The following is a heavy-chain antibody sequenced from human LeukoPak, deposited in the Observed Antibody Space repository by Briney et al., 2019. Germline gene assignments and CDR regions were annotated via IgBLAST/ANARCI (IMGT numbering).Heavy chain of an antibody. CDR2: IIPIFGTA. D-gene: IGHD4-23*01. CDR1: GGTFSSYA. V-gene: IGHV1-69*13. J-gene: IGHJ4*02. Sequence: SVKVSCKASGGTFSSYAISWVRQAPGQGLEWMGGIIPIFGTANYAQKFQDRVTITAVESMSTVYMELSSLRSEDTAVYYCARGWLAESMVVTPYNYWGQGTLVTVSS. CDR3: ARGWLAESMVVTPYNY.